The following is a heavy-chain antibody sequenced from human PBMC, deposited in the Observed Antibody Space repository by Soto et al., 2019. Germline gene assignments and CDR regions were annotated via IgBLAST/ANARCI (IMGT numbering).Heavy chain of an antibody. V-gene: IGHV3-66*01. CDR3: ARDWRDCSSTSCYAVGYYYMDV. CDR1: GFTVSSNY. D-gene: IGHD2-2*01. Sequence: GGSLRLSCAASGFTVSSNYMSWVRQAPGKGLEWVSVIYSGGSTYYADSVKGRFTISRDNSKNTLYLQMNSLRAEDTAVYYCARDWRDCSSTSCYAVGYYYMDVWGKGTTVTVSS. CDR2: IYSGGST. J-gene: IGHJ6*03.